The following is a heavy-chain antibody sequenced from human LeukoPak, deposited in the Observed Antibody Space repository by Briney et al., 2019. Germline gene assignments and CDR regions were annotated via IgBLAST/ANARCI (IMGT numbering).Heavy chain of an antibody. D-gene: IGHD3-10*01. V-gene: IGHV3-74*01. CDR1: GFTFGSYW. Sequence: VGSLRLSCAASGFTFGSYWMHWVRQGPGKGLVWVSRINRDGSKAIYADSVKGRFSISRDKTRNTLYLQMNILRDEDSAVYYCVRIGVEDEQFRHFDSWGQGALVIVS. CDR3: VRIGVEDEQFRHFDS. J-gene: IGHJ4*02. CDR2: INRDGSKA.